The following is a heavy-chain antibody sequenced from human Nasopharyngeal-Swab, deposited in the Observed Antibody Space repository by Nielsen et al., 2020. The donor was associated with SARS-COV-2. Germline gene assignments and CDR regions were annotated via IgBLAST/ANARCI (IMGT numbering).Heavy chain of an antibody. V-gene: IGHV4-31*02. Sequence: RQAPGKGLEWIGYIYRLGGTSYNPSLKSRVTISLDASNNQFSLRLSSVTAADTAMFYCARGTPFDYWGQGILVTVS. D-gene: IGHD1-1*01. CDR2: IYRLGGT. CDR3: ARGTPFDY. J-gene: IGHJ4*02.